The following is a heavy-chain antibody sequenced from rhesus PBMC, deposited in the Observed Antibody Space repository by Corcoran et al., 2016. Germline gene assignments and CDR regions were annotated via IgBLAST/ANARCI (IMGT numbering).Heavy chain of an antibody. Sequence: QVKLQQWGEGLVKPSETLSLTCAVYGGSISGYYWSWLRQPPGKGLDWIGNINGKRTNPNYNPSLKNRVTVSKDTSKNQFSLKLTSVTAADTAVYYCARRFGDRFDVWGPGVLVTVSS. CDR3: ARRFGDRFDV. CDR2: INGKRTNP. V-gene: IGHV4-73*01. J-gene: IGHJ5-1*01. D-gene: IGHD3-3*01. CDR1: GGSISGYY.